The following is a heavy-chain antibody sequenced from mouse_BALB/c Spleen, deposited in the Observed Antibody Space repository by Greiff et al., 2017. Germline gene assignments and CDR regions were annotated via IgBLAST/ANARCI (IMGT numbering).Heavy chain of an antibody. Sequence: EVQGVESGGGLVQPGGSLKLSCAASGFTFSSYGMSWVRQTPDKRLELVATINSNGGSTYYPDSVKGRFTISRDNAKNTLYLQMSSLKSEDTAMYYCAREYYGSSYGYWGQGTTLTVAS. V-gene: IGHV5-6-3*01. J-gene: IGHJ2*01. CDR3: AREYYGSSYGY. CDR2: INSNGGST. D-gene: IGHD1-1*01. CDR1: GFTFSSYG.